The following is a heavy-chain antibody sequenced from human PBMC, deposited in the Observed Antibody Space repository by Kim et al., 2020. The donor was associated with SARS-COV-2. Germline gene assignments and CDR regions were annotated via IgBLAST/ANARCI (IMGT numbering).Heavy chain of an antibody. Sequence: ASVKVSCKASGYTFTSYAMHWVRQAPGQRLEWMGWINAGNGNTKYSQKFQGRVTITRDTSASTAYMELSSLRSEDTAVYYCARDSHYLAPLWFGELLAGHFDYWGQGTLVTVSS. CDR3: ARDSHYLAPLWFGELLAGHFDY. CDR1: GYTFTSYA. V-gene: IGHV1-3*01. CDR2: INAGNGNT. J-gene: IGHJ4*02. D-gene: IGHD3-10*01.